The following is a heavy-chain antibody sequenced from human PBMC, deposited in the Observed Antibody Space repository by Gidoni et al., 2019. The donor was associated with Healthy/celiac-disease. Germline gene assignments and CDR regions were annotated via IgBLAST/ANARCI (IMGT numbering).Heavy chain of an antibody. CDR2: SNHSGST. CDR3: ARGGESFVVPAASPDDAFDI. CDR1: GGSFSGYY. V-gene: IGHV4-34*01. J-gene: IGHJ3*02. D-gene: IGHD2-2*01. Sequence: QVQLQQWGAGLLKPSETLSLTCAVYGGSFSGYYWSWIRQPPGKGLEWIGESNHSGSTNYNPSLKSRVTISVDTSKNQFSLKLSSVTAADTAVYYCARGGESFVVPAASPDDAFDIWGQGTMVTVSS.